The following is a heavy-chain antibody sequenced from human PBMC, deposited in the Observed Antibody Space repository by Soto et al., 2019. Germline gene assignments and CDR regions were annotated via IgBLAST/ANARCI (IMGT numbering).Heavy chain of an antibody. CDR3: ARGYRGNFFAP. J-gene: IGHJ5*02. CDR2: ITAGDGDT. CDR1: GYTFTTYS. Sequence: GASVKVSCKASGYTFTTYSMHWVRQAPGQRLEWMGLITAGDGDTKYLERFQGRVTISRDTSATTVYMELSSLRSEDTAIYYCARGYRGNFFAPWGQGTLVTVSS. V-gene: IGHV1-3*01. D-gene: IGHD3-10*01.